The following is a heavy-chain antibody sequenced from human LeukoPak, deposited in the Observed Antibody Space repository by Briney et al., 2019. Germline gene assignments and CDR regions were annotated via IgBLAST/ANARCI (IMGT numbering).Heavy chain of an antibody. CDR2: ISYDGSNK. D-gene: IGHD4-11*01. V-gene: IGHV3-30*04. Sequence: GGSLRLSCAASGFTFSSYAMHWVRQAPGKGLEWVAVISYDGSNKYYADSVKGRFTISRDNSKNTLYLQMNSLRAEDTAVYYCAREWGSHDYSFAFDIWGQGTMVTVSS. CDR3: AREWGSHDYSFAFDI. CDR1: GFTFSSYA. J-gene: IGHJ3*02.